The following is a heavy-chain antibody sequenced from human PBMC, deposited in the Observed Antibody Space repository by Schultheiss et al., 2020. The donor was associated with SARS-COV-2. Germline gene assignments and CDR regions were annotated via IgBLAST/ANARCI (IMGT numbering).Heavy chain of an antibody. CDR1: GGTFSSYA. CDR2: IIPIFGTA. D-gene: IGHD3-22*01. CDR3: ARGPGYYDSSGYDEYFQH. V-gene: IGHV1-69*06. J-gene: IGHJ1*01. Sequence: SVKVSCKASGGTFSSYAISWVRQAPGQGLEWMGGIIPIFGTANYAQKFQGRVTITADKSTSTAYMELSSLRSEDTAVYYCARGPGYYDSSGYDEYFQHWGQGTLVTVSS.